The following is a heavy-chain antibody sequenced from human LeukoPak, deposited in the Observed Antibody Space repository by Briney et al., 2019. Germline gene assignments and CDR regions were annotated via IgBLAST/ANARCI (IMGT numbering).Heavy chain of an antibody. V-gene: IGHV3-48*01. CDR2: ISSSGTTI. D-gene: IGHD3-9*01. Sequence: GGSLRLSCAASGFTFSSYGMNWVRQAPGKGLEWVSYISSSGTTIYYADSVKGRFTISRDNAKNSLYLQMNSLRAEDTAVYYCARRYTTLDYWGQGTLVTVSS. CDR3: ARRYTTLDY. J-gene: IGHJ4*02. CDR1: GFTFSSYG.